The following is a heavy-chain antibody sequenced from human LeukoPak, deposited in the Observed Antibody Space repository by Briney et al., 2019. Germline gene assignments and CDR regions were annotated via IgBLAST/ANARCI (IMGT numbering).Heavy chain of an antibody. CDR2: INPSGGST. CDR3: ATTRVPAAMPSMVRGFDY. D-gene: IGHD2-2*01. J-gene: IGHJ4*02. CDR1: GYTFTSYY. V-gene: IGHV1-46*01. Sequence: ASVKVSCKASGYTFTSYYMHWVRQAPGQGLEWMGIINPSGGSTSYAQKFQGRVTMTEDTSTDTAYMELSSLRSEDTAVYYCATTRVPAAMPSMVRGFDYWGQGTLVTVSS.